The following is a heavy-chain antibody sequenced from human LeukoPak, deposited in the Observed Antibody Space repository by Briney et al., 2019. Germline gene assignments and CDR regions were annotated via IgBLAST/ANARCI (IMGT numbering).Heavy chain of an antibody. D-gene: IGHD3-10*01. Sequence: ASETLSLTCAVYGGSFSGYYWSWIRQPPGKGLEWIGEINHSGSTNYNPSLKSRVTISVDTSKNQFSLKLSSVTAADTAVYYCARGLGYYGSGSYRPMWYYYYMDVWGKGTTVTVSS. CDR2: INHSGST. V-gene: IGHV4-34*01. CDR3: ARGLGYYGSGSYRPMWYYYYMDV. J-gene: IGHJ6*03. CDR1: GGSFSGYY.